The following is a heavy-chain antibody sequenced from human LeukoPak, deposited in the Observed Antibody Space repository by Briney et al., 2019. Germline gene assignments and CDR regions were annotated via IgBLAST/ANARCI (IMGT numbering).Heavy chain of an antibody. CDR1: GFTFNNYC. J-gene: IGHJ4*02. Sequence: GGSLRLSCAASGFTFNNYCMNWVRQAPGKGLEWVSSISTSSSYIYYADSVKGRFTISRDNARKSVYLQMNSLRAEDTAVYYCARVSRGKWELLGAHDYWGQGTLVTVSS. CDR2: ISTSSSYI. V-gene: IGHV3-21*01. CDR3: ARVSRGKWELLGAHDY. D-gene: IGHD1-26*01.